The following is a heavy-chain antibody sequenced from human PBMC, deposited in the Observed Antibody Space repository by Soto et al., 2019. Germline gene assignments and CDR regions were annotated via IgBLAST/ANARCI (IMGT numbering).Heavy chain of an antibody. Sequence: QVQLVESGGGLAKPGGSLRLSCAASGFTFSDHYMSWIRQAPGKGLEWISYINPSGTNTDYADSVKGRFTISRDNAENSLYLQMNSLRAEDTALYYCARGHPSMDVWGQGATVTASS. CDR3: ARGHPSMDV. CDR2: INPSGTNT. J-gene: IGHJ6*02. V-gene: IGHV3-11*06. CDR1: GFTFSDHY.